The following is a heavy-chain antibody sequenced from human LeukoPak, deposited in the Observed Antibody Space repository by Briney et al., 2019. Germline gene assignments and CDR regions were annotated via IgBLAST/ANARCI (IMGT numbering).Heavy chain of an antibody. CDR1: GGSVSSYY. CDR3: ARFSSGGGFDY. V-gene: IGHV4-59*02. J-gene: IGHJ4*02. D-gene: IGHD6-19*01. CDR2: IYYSGST. Sequence: PSETLSLTCTVSGGSVSSYYWSWIRQPPGKGLEWIGYIYYSGSTIYNPSLKSRVTISVDTSKNQFSLKLSSVTAADTAVYYCARFSSGGGFDYWGQGTLVTVSS.